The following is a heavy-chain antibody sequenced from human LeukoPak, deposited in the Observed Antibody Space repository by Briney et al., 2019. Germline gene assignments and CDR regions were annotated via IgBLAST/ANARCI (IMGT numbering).Heavy chain of an antibody. CDR1: GGSISSHY. V-gene: IGHV4-59*08. CDR3: ARSNYYDSSGYYPD. CDR2: IYFSGYT. D-gene: IGHD3-22*01. J-gene: IGHJ4*02. Sequence: SETLSHNCTVSGGSISSHYWSWIRQPPGKGLEWIGYIYFSGYTNYNPSLKSRVTISVDKSKNHFSLKLSSVTAADTAVYYCARSNYYDSSGYYPDWGQGTLVTVSS.